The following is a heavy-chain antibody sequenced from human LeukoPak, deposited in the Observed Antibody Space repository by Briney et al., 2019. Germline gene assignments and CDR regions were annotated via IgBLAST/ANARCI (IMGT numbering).Heavy chain of an antibody. D-gene: IGHD6-19*01. Sequence: PSETLSLTCAVSGYSISSGYYWGWIRQPPGKGLEWIGSIYHSGSTNYNPSLKSRVTISVDASKNQFSLKLSSVTAADTAVYYCARQGIAVAGTKVFDYWGQGTLVTVSS. CDR3: ARQGIAVAGTKVFDY. CDR2: IYHSGST. J-gene: IGHJ4*02. V-gene: IGHV4-38-2*01. CDR1: GYSISSGYY.